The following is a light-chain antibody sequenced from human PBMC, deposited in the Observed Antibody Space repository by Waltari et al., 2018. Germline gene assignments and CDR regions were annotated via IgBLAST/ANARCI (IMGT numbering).Light chain of an antibody. J-gene: IGKJ2*01. CDR1: RHIGGS. CDR2: HAS. V-gene: IGKV3-15*01. CDR3: QQYNDWPPYT. Sequence: MTQSPDTLSMSAGESVTLSCRASRHIGGSLAWYQQKAGQAPSPLFYHASTRATGVADRFSAAGSGTDFTLTISSLRSEDSAVYYCQQYNDWPPYTFGQGTKLE.